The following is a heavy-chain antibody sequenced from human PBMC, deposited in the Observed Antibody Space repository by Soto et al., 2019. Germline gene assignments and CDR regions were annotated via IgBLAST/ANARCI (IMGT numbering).Heavy chain of an antibody. Sequence: EVQLVESGGGLVQPGRSLRLSCAASGFTFDDYAMHWVRQAPGKGLEWVSGISWNSGSIGYADSVKGRFTISRDNAKNSLYLQMNSLRAEYTALYYCAKAIRGSSGWSYYYYGMDVWGQGTTVTVSS. CDR3: AKAIRGSSGWSYYYYGMDV. J-gene: IGHJ6*02. CDR2: ISWNSGSI. V-gene: IGHV3-9*01. CDR1: GFTFDDYA. D-gene: IGHD6-19*01.